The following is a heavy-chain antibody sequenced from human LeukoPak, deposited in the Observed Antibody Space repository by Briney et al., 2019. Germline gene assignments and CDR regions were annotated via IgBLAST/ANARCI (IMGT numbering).Heavy chain of an antibody. CDR2: ISAYNGNT. CDR3: ARDMYYDILTGYRF. V-gene: IGHV1-18*01. J-gene: IGHJ4*02. D-gene: IGHD3-9*01. Sequence: ASVTVSCKASGYTFTSYGISWVRQAPGQGLEWMGWISAYNGNTNYAQKLQGRVTMTTDTSTSTAYMELRSLRSDDTAVYYCARDMYYDILTGYRFWGQGTLVTVSS. CDR1: GYTFTSYG.